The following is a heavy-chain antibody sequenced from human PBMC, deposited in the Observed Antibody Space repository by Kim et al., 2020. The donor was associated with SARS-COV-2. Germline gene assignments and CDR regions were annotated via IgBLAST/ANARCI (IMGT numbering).Heavy chain of an antibody. V-gene: IGHV3-15*01. J-gene: IGHJ4*02. CDR3: TTDRPDILTGYYPCDY. D-gene: IGHD3-9*01. Sequence: VKGRFTISRDDSKNTLYLQMNSLKTEDTAVYYCTTDRPDILTGYYPCDYWGQGTLVTVSS.